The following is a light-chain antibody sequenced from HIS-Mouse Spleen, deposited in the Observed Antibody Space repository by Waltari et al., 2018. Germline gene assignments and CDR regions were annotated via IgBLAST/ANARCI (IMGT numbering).Light chain of an antibody. V-gene: IGLV3-1*01. J-gene: IGLJ1*01. CDR3: QAWDSSTAHV. CDR2: QDS. CDR1: KLGDKY. Sequence: SYELTQPPSVSVSPGQTASITCSGDKLGDKYACWYQQKPSQSPVLVIYQDSKRPSGIPERFSGSNSGNTATLTISGTQAMDEADYYCQAWDSSTAHVFGTGTKVTVL.